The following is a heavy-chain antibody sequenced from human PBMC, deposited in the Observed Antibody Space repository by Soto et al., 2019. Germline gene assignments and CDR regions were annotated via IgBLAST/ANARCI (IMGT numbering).Heavy chain of an antibody. CDR1: GFTFSRYG. Sequence: QVQLVESGGGVVQPGRSLRLSCAASGFTFSRYGMNWVRQAPGKVLEWVAGIGFDGKSKYYEDSVKGRLTISRDNSKRALYVQMNSLRVEDTAVYYCARDRVSYSGYGDGSDMWGQGTMVTVSS. CDR2: IGFDGKSK. CDR3: ARDRVSYSGYGDGSDM. D-gene: IGHD5-12*01. J-gene: IGHJ3*02. V-gene: IGHV3-33*01.